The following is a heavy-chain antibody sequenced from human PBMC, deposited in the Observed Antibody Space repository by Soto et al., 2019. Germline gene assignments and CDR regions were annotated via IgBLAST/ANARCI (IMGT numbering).Heavy chain of an antibody. V-gene: IGHV1-69*04. CDR2: IIPILGIA. Sequence: GASVKVTCKSSGGTFSSYTISWVRQAPGQGLEWMGRIIPILGIANYAQKFQGRVTITADKSTSTAYMELSSLRSEDTAVYYCARDSGREDYWGQGTLVTVSS. D-gene: IGHD3-10*01. J-gene: IGHJ4*02. CDR1: GGTFSSYT. CDR3: ARDSGREDY.